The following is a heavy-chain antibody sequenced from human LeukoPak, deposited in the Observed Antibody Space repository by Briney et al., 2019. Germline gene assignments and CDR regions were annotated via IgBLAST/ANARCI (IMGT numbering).Heavy chain of an antibody. Sequence: ASVKVSCKASGYSFTTYYIHWVRQAPGQGLEWMGIINPSGGSTSYPQKFQGRVTMTRDTSTGTVYMELSSLRSEDTAVYYCARDPAPDTSGYLFDYWGQGTLVTVSS. V-gene: IGHV1-46*01. D-gene: IGHD3-22*01. CDR3: ARDPAPDTSGYLFDY. J-gene: IGHJ4*02. CDR1: GYSFTTYY. CDR2: INPSGGST.